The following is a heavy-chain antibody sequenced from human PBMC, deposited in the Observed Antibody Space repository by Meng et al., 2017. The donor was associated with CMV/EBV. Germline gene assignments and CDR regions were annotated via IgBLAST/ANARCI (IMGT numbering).Heavy chain of an antibody. CDR3: ARGDSSVYYYYYYGMDV. V-gene: IGHV3-30*04. J-gene: IGHJ6*02. CDR1: GFTFGDYA. CDR2: ISYDGSNK. D-gene: IGHD6-25*01. Sequence: GESLKISCTASGFTFGDYAMSWVRQAPGKGLEWVAVISYDGSNKYYADSVKGRFTISRDNSKNTLYLQMNSLRAEDTAVYYCARGDSSVYYYYYYGMDVWGQGATVTVSS.